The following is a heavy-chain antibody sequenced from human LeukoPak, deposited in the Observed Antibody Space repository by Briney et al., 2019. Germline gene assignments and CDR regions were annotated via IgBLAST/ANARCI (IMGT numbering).Heavy chain of an antibody. Sequence: ASVKVSCKASGYTFTSYAMHWVRQAPGQRLEWMGWINAGNGNTKYSQKFQGRVTITRDTSASTAYMELSSLRSEDTAVYYCAIRTVAGTVLGYWGQGTLVTVSS. CDR1: GYTFTSYA. D-gene: IGHD6-19*01. V-gene: IGHV1-3*01. CDR2: INAGNGNT. J-gene: IGHJ4*02. CDR3: AIRTVAGTVLGY.